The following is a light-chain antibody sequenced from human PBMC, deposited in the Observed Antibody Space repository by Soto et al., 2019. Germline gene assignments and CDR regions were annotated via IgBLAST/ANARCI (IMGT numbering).Light chain of an antibody. Sequence: QSVLTQPASVSGSPGQSITISCTGTSSDVGGYNYVSWYQHHPGKAPKLMMYDVANRPSGVSNRFSGSKSGNTASLTISGLQAEDEADYYCNSYTSSSTYVFGTGTKV. V-gene: IGLV2-14*03. CDR3: NSYTSSSTYV. CDR2: DVA. CDR1: SSDVGGYNY. J-gene: IGLJ1*01.